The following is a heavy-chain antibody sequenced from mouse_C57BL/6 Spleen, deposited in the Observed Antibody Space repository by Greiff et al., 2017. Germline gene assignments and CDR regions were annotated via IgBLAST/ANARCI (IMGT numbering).Heavy chain of an antibody. D-gene: IGHD2-4*01. CDR1: GFSLTSYA. CDR3: AKIYYEYGVFAY. V-gene: IGHV2-9-1*01. J-gene: IGHJ3*01. CDR2: ICTGGGT. Sequence: QVQLQQSGPGLVAPSQSLSITCTVSGFSLTSYAISWVRQPPGKGLEWLGVICTGGGTNYNSALKSRLSISKDNSKSQVILTMSSLQTDDTARYYCAKIYYEYGVFAYWGQGTLVTVSA.